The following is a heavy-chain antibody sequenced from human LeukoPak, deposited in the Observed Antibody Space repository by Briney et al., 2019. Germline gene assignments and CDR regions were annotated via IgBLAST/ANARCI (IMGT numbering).Heavy chain of an antibody. Sequence: PSETLSLTCTVSGGSISSSSYYWGWIRQPPGKGLEWFGSIYYSGSTYYTPSLKSRVTITVDTSKNHFSLKLSSVTAADTAVYYCARHVIEAAAGGGGFDYWGQGTLVTVSS. CDR1: GGSISSSSYY. CDR3: ARHVIEAAAGGGGFDY. J-gene: IGHJ4*02. D-gene: IGHD6-13*01. CDR2: IYYSGST. V-gene: IGHV4-39*01.